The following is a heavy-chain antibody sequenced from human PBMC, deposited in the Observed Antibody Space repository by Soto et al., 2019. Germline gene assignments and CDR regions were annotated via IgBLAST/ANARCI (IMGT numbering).Heavy chain of an antibody. V-gene: IGHV3-11*06. J-gene: IGHJ6*02. CDR3: ARDRERYSYGYYYYYGMDV. CDR1: GFTFSDYY. D-gene: IGHD5-18*01. Sequence: GGSLRLACAASGFTFSDYYMSWIRQAPGKGLEWVSYISSSSSYTDYADSVKGRFTISRDNAKNSLYLQMNSLRAEDTAVYYCARDRERYSYGYYYYYGMDVWGQGTTVTVSS. CDR2: ISSSSSYT.